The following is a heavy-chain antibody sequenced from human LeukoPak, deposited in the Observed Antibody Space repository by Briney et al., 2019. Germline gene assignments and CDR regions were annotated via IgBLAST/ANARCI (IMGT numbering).Heavy chain of an antibody. J-gene: IGHJ6*02. CDR3: ARDVVVVAATEVYYYGMDV. D-gene: IGHD2-15*01. CDR1: GYTFTSYG. Sequence: GASVKVSCKASGYTFTSYGISWVRQAPGQGLEWMGWISAYNGNTNYAQKLQGRVTMTTDTSTSTAYMELRSLRSDDTAVYYCARDVVVVAATEVYYYGMDVWGQGTTVTVSS. CDR2: ISAYNGNT. V-gene: IGHV1-18*01.